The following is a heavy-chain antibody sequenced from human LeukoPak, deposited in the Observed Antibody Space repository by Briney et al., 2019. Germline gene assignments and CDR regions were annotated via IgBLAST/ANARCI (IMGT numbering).Heavy chain of an antibody. CDR3: VRGYCSGGSCYHADY. V-gene: IGHV3-30*03. J-gene: IGHJ4*02. Sequence: LAGGSLRLSCAASGFTFSSYGMHWVRQAPGKGLEWVAVISYDGSNKYYADSVKGRFTISRGNSKNTLYLQMNSLRAEDTAVYYCVRGYCSGGSCYHADYWGQGTLVTVSS. CDR1: GFTFSSYG. CDR2: ISYDGSNK. D-gene: IGHD2-15*01.